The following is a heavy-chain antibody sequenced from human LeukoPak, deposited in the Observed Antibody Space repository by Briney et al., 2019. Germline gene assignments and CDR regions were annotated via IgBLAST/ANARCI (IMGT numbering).Heavy chain of an antibody. CDR1: GGSISNFY. CDR3: ARGVDTAMVYDY. Sequence: SETLSLTCTVSGGSISNFYWSWIRQPPGKGLEWIGSIYYSGSTYYNPSLKSRVTISVDTSKNQFSLKLSSVTAADTAVYYCARGVDTAMVYDYWGQGTLVTVSS. J-gene: IGHJ4*02. V-gene: IGHV4-59*05. D-gene: IGHD5-18*01. CDR2: IYYSGST.